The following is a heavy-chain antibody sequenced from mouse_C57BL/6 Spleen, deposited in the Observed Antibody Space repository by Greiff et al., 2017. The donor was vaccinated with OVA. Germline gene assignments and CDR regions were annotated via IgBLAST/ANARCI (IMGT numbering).Heavy chain of an antibody. J-gene: IGHJ2*01. D-gene: IGHD1-1*01. CDR3: TRSYGSSYDYFDY. V-gene: IGHV1-15*01. Sequence: VQLQQSGAELVRPGASVTLSCKASGYTFTDYEMHWVKQTPVHGLEWIGAIDPETGGTAYNQKFKGKAILTADKSSSTAYMELRSLTSEDSAVYYCTRSYGSSYDYFDYWGQGTTLTVSS. CDR1: GYTFTDYE. CDR2: IDPETGGT.